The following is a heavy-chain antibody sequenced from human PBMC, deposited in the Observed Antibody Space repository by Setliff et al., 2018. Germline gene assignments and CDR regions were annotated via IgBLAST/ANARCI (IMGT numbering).Heavy chain of an antibody. CDR2: INGGNGNT. CDR3: ARDREYCSRTSCYIDY. CDR1: GYSFSTYA. J-gene: IGHJ4*02. Sequence: GASVKVSCKASGYSFSTYAMHWVRQAPGQRLEWMGWINGGNGNTKYSQKFQGRITITRXXXAXXXXXXXXXXXXXXXXXXXXARDREYCSRTSCYIDYWGQGXLVTVSS. V-gene: IGHV1-3*01. D-gene: IGHD2-2*02.